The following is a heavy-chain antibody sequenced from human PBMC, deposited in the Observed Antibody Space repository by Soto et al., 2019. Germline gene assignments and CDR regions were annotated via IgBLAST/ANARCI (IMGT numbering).Heavy chain of an antibody. J-gene: IGHJ6*02. CDR2: IYYTGNI. Sequence: SETLSLTCTVSGGSISGIHHWSWIRQSPGKGLECIAYIYYTGNIDYNPSVKSRVSMSVDKAKNEFSLKMTSVTAADTAVYYCARGHMSPAPVVTHSYGMDVWGPGXTVTVYS. D-gene: IGHD2-21*01. CDR1: GGSISGIH. V-gene: IGHV4-59*11. CDR3: ARGHMSPAPVVTHSYGMDV.